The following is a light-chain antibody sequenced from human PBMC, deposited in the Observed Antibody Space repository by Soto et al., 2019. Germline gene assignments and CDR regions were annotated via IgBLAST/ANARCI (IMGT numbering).Light chain of an antibody. J-gene: IGLJ1*01. V-gene: IGLV2-8*01. CDR1: SSDVGGYNY. Sequence: QSALTQPPSASESPGQSVTISCTGTSSDVGGYNYVSWYQQHPDKVPKLMVYEVNKRPSGVPDRFSGSKSGNTASLTVSGLQAEDEADYYCTSYAGGNNVFGTGTKVTVL. CDR3: TSYAGGNNV. CDR2: EVN.